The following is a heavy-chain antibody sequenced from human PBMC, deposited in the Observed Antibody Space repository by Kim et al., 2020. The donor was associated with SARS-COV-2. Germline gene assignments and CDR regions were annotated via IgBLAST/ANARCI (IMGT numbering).Heavy chain of an antibody. V-gene: IGHV4-34*01. CDR3: ARGDGVVVPAAETYFDY. D-gene: IGHD2-2*01. J-gene: IGHJ4*02. Sequence: SETLSLTCAVYGGSFSGYYWSWIRQPPGKGLEWIGEINHSGSTNYNPSLKSRVTISVDTSKNQFSLKLSSVTAADTAVYYCARGDGVVVPAAETYFDYWGQGTLVTVSS. CDR2: INHSGST. CDR1: GGSFSGYY.